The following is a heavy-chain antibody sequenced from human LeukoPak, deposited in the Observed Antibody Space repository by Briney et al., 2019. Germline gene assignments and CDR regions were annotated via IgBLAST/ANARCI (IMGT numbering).Heavy chain of an antibody. CDR1: GGSSSSLNL. J-gene: IGHJ4*02. D-gene: IGHD6-19*01. CDR2: MYLDGRT. V-gene: IGHV4-4*02. CDR3: AGLEGRYSTDWFYFFDY. Sequence: PSETLSLTCAVSGGSSSSLNLWSWLRQPPGKGLEWVGEMYLDGRTNFHPSVRGRVTIFIDKPKNQLSLQLTSVTAADTAVYYCAGLEGRYSTDWFYFFDYWGQGALVTVSS.